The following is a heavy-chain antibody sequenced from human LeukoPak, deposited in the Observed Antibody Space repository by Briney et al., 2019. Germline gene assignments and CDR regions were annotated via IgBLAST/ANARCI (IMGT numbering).Heavy chain of an antibody. J-gene: IGHJ4*02. CDR3: AKGDTTVTTYYFDY. CDR1: GFTFDDYA. Sequence: PGRSLRLSCAASGFTFDDYAMHWVRQAPEKGLEWVSGISWNSGSIGYADSVKGRFTISRDNAKNSLYLQMNSLRAEDMALYYCAKGDTTVTTYYFDYWGQGTLVTVSS. V-gene: IGHV3-9*03. CDR2: ISWNSGSI. D-gene: IGHD4-17*01.